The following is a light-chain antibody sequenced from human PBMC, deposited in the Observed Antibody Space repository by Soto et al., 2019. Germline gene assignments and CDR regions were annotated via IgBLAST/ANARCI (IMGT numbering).Light chain of an antibody. V-gene: IGKV1-39*01. Sequence: DLQMTQSPSSLSASVGDRVTITCRASHSVSTYLNWFQLKPGKAPRLLIYSASRLQSAVPSRFSGSGSGTDFTLTISSLQPEDFATYYCQQSYSTPLTFGGGTKVDFK. CDR2: SAS. J-gene: IGKJ4*01. CDR3: QQSYSTPLT. CDR1: HSVSTY.